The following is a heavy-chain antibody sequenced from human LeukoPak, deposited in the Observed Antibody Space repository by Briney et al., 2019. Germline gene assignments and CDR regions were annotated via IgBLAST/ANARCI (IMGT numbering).Heavy chain of an antibody. CDR2: INPNSGGT. CDR3: ARVFKRHYGSGSYPMDV. J-gene: IGHJ6*03. CDR1: GYTFTGYY. D-gene: IGHD3-10*01. V-gene: IGHV1-2*02. Sequence: ASVKVSCKASGYTFTGYYMHWVRQAPGQGLEWMGWINPNSGGTNYAQKLQGRVTMTRDTSISTAYMEPSRLRSDDTAVYYCARVFKRHYGSGSYPMDVWGKGTTVTVSS.